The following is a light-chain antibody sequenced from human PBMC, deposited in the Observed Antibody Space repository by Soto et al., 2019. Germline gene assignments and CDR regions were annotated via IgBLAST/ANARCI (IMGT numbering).Light chain of an antibody. Sequence: EIVLTQSPGTLSLSPGERATLSCRASQSVSSSNLAWYQQKPGQAPRLLIYGASSRATGIPDRFSGSGSGTDFTLTISRLEPEDFAVYYCQQDGSSPTFGQGTRLEIK. V-gene: IGKV3-20*01. CDR3: QQDGSSPT. CDR1: QSVSSSN. CDR2: GAS. J-gene: IGKJ5*01.